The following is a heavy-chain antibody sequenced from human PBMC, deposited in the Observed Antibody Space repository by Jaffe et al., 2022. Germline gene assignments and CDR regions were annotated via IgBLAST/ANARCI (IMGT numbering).Heavy chain of an antibody. J-gene: IGHJ4*02. Sequence: EVQLVESGGGLVQPGRSLRLSCAASGFTFDDYAMHWVRQAPGKGLEWVSGISWNSGSIGYADSVKGRFTISRDNAKNSLYLQMNSLRAEDTALYYCAKDIGGGYSGYDLGFDYWGQGTLVTVSS. CDR3: AKDIGGGYSGYDLGFDY. CDR1: GFTFDDYA. V-gene: IGHV3-9*01. D-gene: IGHD5-12*01. CDR2: ISWNSGSI.